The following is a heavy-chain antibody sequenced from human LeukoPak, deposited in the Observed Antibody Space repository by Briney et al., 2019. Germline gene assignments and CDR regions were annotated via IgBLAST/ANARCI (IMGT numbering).Heavy chain of an antibody. CDR3: ARAAGLYSSGWYFDY. J-gene: IGHJ4*02. D-gene: IGHD6-19*01. CDR2: ISSSSSYI. V-gene: IGHV3-21*01. Sequence: PGGSLRLSCAASGFTFSSYSMNWVRQAPGKGLEWVSSISSSSSYIYYADSVKGQFTISRDNAKNSLYLQMNSLRAEDTAVYYCARAAGLYSSGWYFDYWRQGTLVTVSS. CDR1: GFTFSSYS.